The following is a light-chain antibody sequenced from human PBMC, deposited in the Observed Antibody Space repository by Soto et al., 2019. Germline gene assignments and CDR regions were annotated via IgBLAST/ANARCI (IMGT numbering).Light chain of an antibody. CDR1: QSVSSSY. CDR2: GAS. V-gene: IGKV3-20*01. CDR3: QQYGSSPFT. J-gene: IGKJ3*01. Sequence: EGVLTQSPGTLSLSPGERATLSCRASQSVSSSYLAWYQQKPGQAPRLLIYGASSRATGIPDRFRGRGSATDFTLTINRLEPEDFAVYYCQQYGSSPFTFGPGTKVDIK.